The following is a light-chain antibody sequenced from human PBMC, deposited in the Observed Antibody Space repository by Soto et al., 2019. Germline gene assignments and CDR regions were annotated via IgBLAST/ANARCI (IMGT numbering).Light chain of an antibody. J-gene: IGLJ1*01. CDR2: DNN. CDR1: SSNIGNNY. Sequence: QSVLTQPPSVSAAPGQKVTISCSGSSSNIGNNYVSWYQQLPGTAPKLLIYDNNKRPSGIPDRFSGSKSGTSATLGITGLQTGDEADYYCGTCDSSLSAAVFGTGTKLTVL. CDR3: GTCDSSLSAAV. V-gene: IGLV1-51*01.